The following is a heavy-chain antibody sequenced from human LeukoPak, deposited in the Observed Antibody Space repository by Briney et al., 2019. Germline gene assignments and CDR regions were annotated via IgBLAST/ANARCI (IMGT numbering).Heavy chain of an antibody. D-gene: IGHD2-15*01. V-gene: IGHV3-21*01. J-gene: IGHJ5*02. CDR1: GFTFSSYS. Sequence: GGSLRLSCAASGFTFSSYSMNWVRRAPGKGLEWVSSISSSSSYIYYADSVKGRFTISRDNAKNSLYLQMNSLRAEDTAVYYCAASERRVADPWGQGTLVTVSS. CDR2: ISSSSSYI. CDR3: AASERRVADP.